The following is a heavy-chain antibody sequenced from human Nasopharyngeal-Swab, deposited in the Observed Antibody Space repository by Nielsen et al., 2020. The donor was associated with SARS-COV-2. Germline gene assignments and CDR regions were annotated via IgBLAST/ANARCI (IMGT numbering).Heavy chain of an antibody. CDR3: ARGPRGYYDSSGYWGDYYYGMDV. V-gene: IGHV4-39*07. CDR1: GGSISSSSYY. J-gene: IGHJ6*02. D-gene: IGHD3-22*01. CDR2: IYYSGST. Sequence: SETLSLTCTVSGGSISSSSYYWGWIRQPPGKRLEWIGSIYYSGSTYYNPSLKSRVTISVDTSKNQFSLKLSSVTAADTAVYYCARGPRGYYDSSGYWGDYYYGMDVWGQGTTVTVSS.